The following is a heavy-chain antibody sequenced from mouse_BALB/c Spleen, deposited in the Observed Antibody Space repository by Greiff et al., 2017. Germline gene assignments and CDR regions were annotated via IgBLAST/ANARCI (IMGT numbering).Heavy chain of an antibody. Sequence: EVQGVESGGGLVQPGGSRKLSCAASGFTFSSFGMHWVRQAPEKGLEWVAYISSGSSTIYYAYTVKGRFTISRDNPKNTLFLQMTSLRSEDTAMYYCASRGYYAMDYWGQGTSVTVSS. CDR2: ISSGSSTI. CDR3: ASRGYYAMDY. CDR1: GFTFSSFG. V-gene: IGHV5-17*02. J-gene: IGHJ4*01.